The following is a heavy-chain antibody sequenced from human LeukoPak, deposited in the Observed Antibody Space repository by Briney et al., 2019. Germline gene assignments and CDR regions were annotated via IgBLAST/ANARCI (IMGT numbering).Heavy chain of an antibody. J-gene: IGHJ4*02. Sequence: TGGSLRLSCAASGFTFSSYAMSWVREAPGKGLVWVSDISGSGGSTYYADSVKGRFTISRDNSKNTLYLQMNSLRAEDTAVYYCAKDYCSGGSCYHYFDYWGQGTLVTVSS. V-gene: IGHV3-23*01. CDR1: GFTFSSYA. D-gene: IGHD2-15*01. CDR3: AKDYCSGGSCYHYFDY. CDR2: ISGSGGST.